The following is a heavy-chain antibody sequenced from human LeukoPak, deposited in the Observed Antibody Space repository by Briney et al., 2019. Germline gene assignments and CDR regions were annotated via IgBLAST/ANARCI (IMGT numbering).Heavy chain of an antibody. V-gene: IGHV3-48*01. CDR3: ARDSSGYDFWSGYYTWPKGEAFDI. D-gene: IGHD3-3*01. CDR2: ISSSSSSI. J-gene: IGHJ3*02. CDR1: GFTFSSYS. Sequence: PGGTLRLSCAASGFTFSSYSMSWVRQAPGKGLEWLSYISSSSSSINYADSVKGRFTICRDNAKNSLYLQMNSLRAEDTAVYYCARDSSGYDFWSGYYTWPKGEAFDIWGQGTMVTVSS.